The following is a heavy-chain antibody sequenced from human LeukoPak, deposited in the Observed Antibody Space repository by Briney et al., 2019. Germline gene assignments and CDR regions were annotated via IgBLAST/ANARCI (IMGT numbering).Heavy chain of an antibody. Sequence: ASVKVSCKASGYTFTGYYMHWVRQAPGQGLEWMGWINVNNGDTRYAQKFQGRVTVTRDTSVSTAYMEVSRLGSDDTAVYYCARDPPTEGWDFDLWGRGTLVTVSS. J-gene: IGHJ2*01. V-gene: IGHV1-2*02. CDR2: INVNNGDT. CDR3: ARDPPTEGWDFDL. D-gene: IGHD2-21*02. CDR1: GYTFTGYY.